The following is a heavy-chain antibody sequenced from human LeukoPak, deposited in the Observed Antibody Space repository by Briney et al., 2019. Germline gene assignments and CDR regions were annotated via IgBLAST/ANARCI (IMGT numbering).Heavy chain of an antibody. J-gene: IGHJ6*02. V-gene: IGHV1-3*01. D-gene: IGHD5-24*01. Sequence: VASVKVSCKASGYTFTNYAVHWVRQAPGQRLEWMGWINAGNGNTKCSQKFQGRVTITRDTSASTAYLELSSLTSEDTAVYYCARGRRGYYYYYGMDVWGQGTTVTVSS. CDR1: GYTFTNYA. CDR2: INAGNGNT. CDR3: ARGRRGYYYYYGMDV.